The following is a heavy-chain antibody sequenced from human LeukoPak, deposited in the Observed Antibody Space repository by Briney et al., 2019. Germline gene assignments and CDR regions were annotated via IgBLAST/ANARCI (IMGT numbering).Heavy chain of an antibody. CDR3: ARVGDGYCSSTSCAYYFDY. J-gene: IGHJ4*02. D-gene: IGHD2-2*01. V-gene: IGHV4-4*07. Sequence: SETLSLTCTVSGGSISSYYWSWIRQPAGKGLECIGRIYTSGSTNYNPSLKSRVTMSVDTSKNQFSLKLSSVTAADTAVYYCARVGDGYCSSTSCAYYFDYWGQGTLVTVSS. CDR2: IYTSGST. CDR1: GGSISSYY.